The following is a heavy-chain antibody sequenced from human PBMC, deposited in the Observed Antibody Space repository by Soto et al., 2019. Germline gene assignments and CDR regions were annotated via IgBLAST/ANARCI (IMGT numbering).Heavy chain of an antibody. D-gene: IGHD3-3*01. J-gene: IGHJ6*01. CDR1: VGGYSSDP. V-gene: IGHV1-69*01. Sequence: SLLNRYRKGAVGGYSSDPGSCRRKAQEKGLEWMGGIIPIFDTANYAQKFQGRVTITADESTSTAYMELSSLRSEDTAVYYCARDFFFDAVGDLDCFRSVLDVWVNRSSVTVSS. CDR2: IIPIFDTA. CDR3: ARDFFFDAVGDLDCFRSVLDV.